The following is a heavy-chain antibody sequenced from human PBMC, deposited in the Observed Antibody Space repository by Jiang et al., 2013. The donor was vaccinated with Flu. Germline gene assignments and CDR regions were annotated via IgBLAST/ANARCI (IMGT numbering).Heavy chain of an antibody. CDR2: IYYSGST. CDR1: GGSISSGGYY. V-gene: IGHV4-31*03. J-gene: IGHJ3*02. D-gene: IGHD3-22*01. Sequence: SGSGLVKPSETLSLTCTVSGGSISSGGYYWSWIRQHPGKGLEWIGYIYYSGSTYYNPSLKSRVTISVDTSKNQFSLKLSSVTAADTAVYYCARELHDRHYYDSSGDDAFDIWGQGTMVTVSS. CDR3: ARELHDRHYYDSSGDDAFDI.